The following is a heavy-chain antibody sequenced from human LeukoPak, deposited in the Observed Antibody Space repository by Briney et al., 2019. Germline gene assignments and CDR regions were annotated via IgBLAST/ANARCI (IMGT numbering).Heavy chain of an antibody. CDR2: ISGSGGST. Sequence: PPGGSLRLSCAASGFTFSSYAMSWVRQAPGKELEWVSAISGSGGSTYYADSVKGRFTISRDNSKNTLYLQMNSLRAEDTAVYYCAKDKGGIAVAGNFDYWGQGTLVTVSS. V-gene: IGHV3-23*01. CDR1: GFTFSSYA. CDR3: AKDKGGIAVAGNFDY. D-gene: IGHD6-19*01. J-gene: IGHJ4*02.